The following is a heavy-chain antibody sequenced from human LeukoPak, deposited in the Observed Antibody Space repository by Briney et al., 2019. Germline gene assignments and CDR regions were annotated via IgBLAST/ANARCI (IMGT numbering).Heavy chain of an antibody. D-gene: IGHD6-19*01. CDR2: IYYSGST. Sequence: PSETLSLTCTVSGGSISSYYWSWIRQPPGKGLEWIGYIYYSGSTNYNPSLKSRVTISVDTPKNQFSLKLSSVTAADTAVYYCARHWGSSGWRDAFDIWGQGTMVTVSS. V-gene: IGHV4-59*08. CDR1: GGSISSYY. CDR3: ARHWGSSGWRDAFDI. J-gene: IGHJ3*02.